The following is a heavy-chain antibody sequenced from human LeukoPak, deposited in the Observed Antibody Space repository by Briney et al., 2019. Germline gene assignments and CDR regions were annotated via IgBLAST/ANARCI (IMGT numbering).Heavy chain of an antibody. D-gene: IGHD2-2*01. Sequence: GGSLRLSCAASGFTFSSYAMSWVRQAPGKGLEWVSAISGSGDSTYYADSVKGRFTISRDNSKNTLYLQMNSLRAEDTAVYYCANFQLEDYSMDVWGQGTTVTVSS. V-gene: IGHV3-23*01. CDR2: ISGSGDST. CDR1: GFTFSSYA. J-gene: IGHJ6*02. CDR3: ANFQLEDYSMDV.